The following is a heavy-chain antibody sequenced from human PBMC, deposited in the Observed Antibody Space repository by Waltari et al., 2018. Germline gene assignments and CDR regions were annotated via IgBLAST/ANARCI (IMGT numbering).Heavy chain of an antibody. CDR2: ISHSGTT. CDR3: ARQEIIVEVTGDGFDI. J-gene: IGHJ3*02. D-gene: IGHD2-21*02. V-gene: IGHV4-34*01. CDR1: GGSFSGYY. Sequence: QVQLQPWGAGLLKPSETLSLPCAVYGGSFSGYYWSWIPQPPGKGLEWIGEISHSGTTNYNPSLKSRVTISLDTSKNQFSLKLSSVTAADTAVYYCARQEIIVEVTGDGFDIWGQGTMVTVSS.